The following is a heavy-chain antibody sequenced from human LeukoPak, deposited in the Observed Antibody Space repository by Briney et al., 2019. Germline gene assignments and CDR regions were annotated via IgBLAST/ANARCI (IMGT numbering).Heavy chain of an antibody. CDR1: GYTFTSDY. J-gene: IGHJ5*02. D-gene: IGHD3-22*01. CDR3: AIISSGYYH. Sequence: ASVTVSCKXSGYTFTSDYMHWVQQAPRQGLEWMGIIYPSGGSTSYSQKFQGRVTMTRDTSTSTVYMELSSLRSEDTAVYYCAIISSGYYHWGQGTLVIVSS. CDR2: IYPSGGST. V-gene: IGHV1-46*01.